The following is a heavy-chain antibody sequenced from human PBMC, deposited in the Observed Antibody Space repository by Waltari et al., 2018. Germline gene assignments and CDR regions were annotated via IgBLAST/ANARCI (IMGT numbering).Heavy chain of an antibody. V-gene: IGHV3-15*02. Sequence: EVHLEESGGALVKPGGSLRLSCAASGFTFSYAWMGWVRQAPGKGLEWVGHVKSESDAGTTNYAAPVKGRFTISRDDSKNKLYLQMSSLKTEDTAVYYCTTGGWFNWDRYYFDYWGRGTLVTVSS. CDR1: GFTFSYAW. D-gene: IGHD1-1*01. J-gene: IGHJ4*02. CDR2: VKSESDAGTT. CDR3: TTGGWFNWDRYYFDY.